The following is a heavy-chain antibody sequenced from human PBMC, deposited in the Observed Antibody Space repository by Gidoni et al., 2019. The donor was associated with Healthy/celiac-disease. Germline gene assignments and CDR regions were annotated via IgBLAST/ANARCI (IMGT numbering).Heavy chain of an antibody. CDR1: GGSISSGGYS. CDR2: SYHGGST. J-gene: IGHJ4*02. CDR3: ARGRRGSGYSKFLGYYFDY. Sequence: QLQLQESGSGLVKPSQTLSLTCAVTGGSISSGGYSWRWLRQQPGKGREWIGSSYHGGSTYYNPSLKSRVTISVDRSKNQFSLKLSSVTAADTAVYYCARGRRGSGYSKFLGYYFDYWGQGTLVTVSS. V-gene: IGHV4-30-2*01. D-gene: IGHD3-3*01.